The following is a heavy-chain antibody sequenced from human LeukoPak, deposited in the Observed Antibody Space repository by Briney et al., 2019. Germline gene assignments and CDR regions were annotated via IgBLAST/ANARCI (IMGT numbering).Heavy chain of an antibody. CDR3: ARIGYDILTGYSRRDYYYYYMDV. CDR2: INWNGGST. J-gene: IGHJ6*03. D-gene: IGHD3-9*01. CDR1: GLTFDDYG. Sequence: GGSLRLSCAPSGLTFDDYGMSCVRQAPGKGPEWVSGINWNGGSTGHGDSVKGRFTISRENAKNSLYLQMNSLRAEDTALYYCARIGYDILTGYSRRDYYYYYMDVWGKGTTVTVSS. V-gene: IGHV3-20*04.